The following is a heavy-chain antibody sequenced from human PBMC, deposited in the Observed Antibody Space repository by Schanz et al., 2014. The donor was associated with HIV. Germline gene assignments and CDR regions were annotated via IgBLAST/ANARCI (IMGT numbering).Heavy chain of an antibody. J-gene: IGHJ6*02. CDR3: AKDQGYDFWSGYYNYYYMDV. Sequence: EVHLLESGGDLAQPGDSLRLSCVASGFVFRDFAMAWVRQAPGKGLEWVSAVTNSGSYVNYADSVKGRFTISRDNSKNTLYLQMNSLRPEDTAVYYCAKDQGYDFWSGYYNYYYMDVWAKGPRSPSP. CDR1: GFVFRDFA. CDR2: VTNSGSYV. D-gene: IGHD3-3*01. V-gene: IGHV3-23*01.